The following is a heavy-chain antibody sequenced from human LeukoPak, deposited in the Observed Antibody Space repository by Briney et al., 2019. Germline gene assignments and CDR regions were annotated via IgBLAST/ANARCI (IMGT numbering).Heavy chain of an antibody. D-gene: IGHD2-15*01. CDR2: ISAYNGNT. J-gene: IGHJ4*02. V-gene: IGHV1-18*01. CDR3: ARDTLFGYCSGGSCYSEDY. CDR1: GYTFTSYG. Sequence: ASVKVSCKASGYTFTSYGISWVRQAPGQGLEWMGWISAYNGNTNYAQKLQGRVTMTTDTSTSTAYMELRSLRSDDTAVYYCARDTLFGYCSGGSCYSEDYWGQGTLVTVSS.